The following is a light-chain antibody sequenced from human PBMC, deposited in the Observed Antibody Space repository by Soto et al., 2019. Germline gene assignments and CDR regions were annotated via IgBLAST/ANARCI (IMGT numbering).Light chain of an antibody. Sequence: EIVLTQSPGTLSLSPGERATLSCRASQSVSSSYLAWYQQKPGQAPRLLIYGVSSRATGIPDRFSGSGSGKDFTLTITRLEPEDVAVYYCQQYGSSRTFGQGTKVEIK. CDR2: GVS. V-gene: IGKV3-20*01. J-gene: IGKJ1*01. CDR1: QSVSSSY. CDR3: QQYGSSRT.